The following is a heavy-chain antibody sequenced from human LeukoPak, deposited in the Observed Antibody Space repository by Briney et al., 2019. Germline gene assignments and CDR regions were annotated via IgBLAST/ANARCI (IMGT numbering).Heavy chain of an antibody. CDR1: GFTFSDFH. CDR3: VRESGSLTY. Sequence: GGSLRLSCAASGFTFSDFHMNWIRQAPGKGLEWLSYISSSGRSIYYADSVKGRFTISRDNAKNSLYLQMNSLRAEDTAVYYCVRESGSLTYWGQGTLVTVSS. CDR2: ISSSGRSI. D-gene: IGHD1-26*01. V-gene: IGHV3-11*01. J-gene: IGHJ4*02.